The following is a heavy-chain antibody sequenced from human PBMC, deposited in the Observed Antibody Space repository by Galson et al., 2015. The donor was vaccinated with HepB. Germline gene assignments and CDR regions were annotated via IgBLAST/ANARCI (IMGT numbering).Heavy chain of an antibody. Sequence: SVKVSCKASGYTFTGYYMHWVRQAPGQGLEWMGRINPNSGGTNYAQKFQGRVTMTRDTSISTAYMELSRLRSDDTAVYYCARDPVVYDFWSGWNGDDYWGQGTLVTVSS. CDR2: INPNSGGT. CDR3: ARDPVVYDFWSGWNGDDY. D-gene: IGHD3-3*01. CDR1: GYTFTGYY. V-gene: IGHV1-2*06. J-gene: IGHJ4*02.